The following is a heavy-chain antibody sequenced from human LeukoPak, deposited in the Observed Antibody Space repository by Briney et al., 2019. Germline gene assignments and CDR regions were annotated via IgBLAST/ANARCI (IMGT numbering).Heavy chain of an antibody. CDR2: ISSSSSSI. CDR1: GFTFSTYS. J-gene: IGHJ4*02. D-gene: IGHD6-6*01. CDR3: AKEYSSSTGKASDY. V-gene: IGHV3-48*01. Sequence: GGSLRLSCAASGFTFSTYSMNWVRQAPGKGLEWVSYISSSSSSIYYADSVKGRFTISRDNAKNSLYLQMNSLRVEDTAVYYCAKEYSSSTGKASDYWGQGTLVTVSS.